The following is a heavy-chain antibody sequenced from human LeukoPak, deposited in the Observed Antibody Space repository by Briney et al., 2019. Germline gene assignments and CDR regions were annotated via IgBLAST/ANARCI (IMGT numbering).Heavy chain of an antibody. CDR3: AKGIDYYDIISSFDY. J-gene: IGHJ4*02. Sequence: PGGSLRLSCAASGFTFSSYGMHWVRQAPGKGLEGVTVISYDGSNKYYADSVKGRFTISRDNSKNTLYLQMNSLRAEDTAVYYCAKGIDYYDIISSFDYWGQGTLVTVSS. CDR1: GFTFSSYG. CDR2: ISYDGSNK. D-gene: IGHD3-22*01. V-gene: IGHV3-30*18.